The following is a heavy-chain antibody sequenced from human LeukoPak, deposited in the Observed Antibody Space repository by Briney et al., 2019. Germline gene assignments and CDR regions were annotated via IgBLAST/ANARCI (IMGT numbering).Heavy chain of an antibody. CDR3: ARGTRPHSSWHDY. V-gene: IGHV3-33*01. D-gene: IGHD6-13*01. Sequence: GGSLRLSCAASGFTFSSYGMHWVRQAPGKGLEWVAVIWYDGSNKYYADSVKGRFTISRDNSKNTLYLQMNSLRAEDTAVYYCARGTRPHSSWHDYWGQGTLVTVSS. CDR1: GFTFSSYG. CDR2: IWYDGSNK. J-gene: IGHJ4*02.